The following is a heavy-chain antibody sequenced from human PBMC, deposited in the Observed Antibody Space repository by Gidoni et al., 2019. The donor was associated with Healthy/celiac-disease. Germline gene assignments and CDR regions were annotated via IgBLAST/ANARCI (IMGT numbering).Heavy chain of an antibody. CDR2: IKQDGSEK. V-gene: IGHV3-7*01. CDR3: ARDSHGYSYGLAFDY. Sequence: EVQLVESGGGLVQPGGSLRLSCAASGFTFSSYWMGWVRQAPGKGLEWVANIKQDGSEKYYVDSVKGRFTISRDNAKNSLYLQMNSLRGEDTAVYYCARDSHGYSYGLAFDYWGQGTLVTVSS. CDR1: GFTFSSYW. D-gene: IGHD5-18*01. J-gene: IGHJ4*02.